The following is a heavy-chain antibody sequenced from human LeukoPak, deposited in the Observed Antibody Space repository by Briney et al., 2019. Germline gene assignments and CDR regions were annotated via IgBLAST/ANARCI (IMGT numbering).Heavy chain of an antibody. V-gene: IGHV1-2*06. CDR2: INPSTGGT. D-gene: IGHD1-26*01. CDR1: GYTFTGYY. J-gene: IGHJ4*02. Sequence: GASVKVSCKPSGYTFTGYYLHWVLQAPGQGLEWMGRINPSTGGTNYAQNFQGRVTMTRDASISTAYMELSRLTSDDTAVYYCARDNDLRPIVGATTFPNEFDYWGQGTLVTVSS. CDR3: ARDNDLRPIVGATTFPNEFDY.